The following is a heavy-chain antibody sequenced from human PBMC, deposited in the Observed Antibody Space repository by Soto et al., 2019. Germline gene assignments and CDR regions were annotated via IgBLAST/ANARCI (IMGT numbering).Heavy chain of an antibody. CDR1: GFTFSSYA. CDR3: ARDTPSYDYVWGEVFDY. J-gene: IGHJ4*02. CDR2: ISYDGSNK. Sequence: QVQLVESGGGVVQPGRSLRLSCAASGFTFSSYAMHWVRQAPGKGLEWVAVISYDGSNKYYADSVKGRFTISRDNSKNTLYLQMNSLRAEDTAVYYCARDTPSYDYVWGEVFDYWGQGTLVTVSS. D-gene: IGHD3-16*01. V-gene: IGHV3-30-3*01.